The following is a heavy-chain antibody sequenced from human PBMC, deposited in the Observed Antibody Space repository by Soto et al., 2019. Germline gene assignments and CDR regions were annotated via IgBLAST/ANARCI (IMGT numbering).Heavy chain of an antibody. CDR2: ISSSSSTI. Sequence: GGSPRLACAASGFTFSSYGMNWVREAPGKGLEWVSYISSSSSTIYYADSVKGRFTISRDNAKNSLYLQMNSLRDEDTAVYYCARDWSLGLHFFGYWGQGTLVTVSS. CDR1: GFTFSSYG. J-gene: IGHJ4*02. D-gene: IGHD2-21*01. CDR3: ARDWSLGLHFFGY. V-gene: IGHV3-48*02.